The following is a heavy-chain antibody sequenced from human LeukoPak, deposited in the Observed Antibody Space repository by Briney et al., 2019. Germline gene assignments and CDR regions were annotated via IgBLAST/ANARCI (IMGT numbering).Heavy chain of an antibody. CDR1: GFTFSSYS. Sequence: PGGSLRLSCAASGFTFSSYSMNWVRQAPGKGLEWVSSISSSSSYIYYADSVKGRFTISRDNAKNSLYLQMSSLRAEDTAVYYCARPLGGGSYYRGRGGFDYWGQGTLVTVSS. CDR2: ISSSSSYI. CDR3: ARPLGGGSYYRGRGGFDY. D-gene: IGHD1-26*01. J-gene: IGHJ4*02. V-gene: IGHV3-21*01.